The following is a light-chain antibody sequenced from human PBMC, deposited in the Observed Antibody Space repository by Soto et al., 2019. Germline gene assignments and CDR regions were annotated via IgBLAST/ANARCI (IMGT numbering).Light chain of an antibody. CDR3: QQYNNWPRT. CDR1: QSVSSN. V-gene: IGKV3-15*01. J-gene: IGKJ1*01. CDR2: GAS. Sequence: GMTESPATLSVSPGERATLSCRASQSVSSNLAWYQQKPGQAPRLLIYGASTRATGIPARFSGSGSGTEFTLTISSLQSEDFAVYYCQQYNNWPRTFGQGTKVDIK.